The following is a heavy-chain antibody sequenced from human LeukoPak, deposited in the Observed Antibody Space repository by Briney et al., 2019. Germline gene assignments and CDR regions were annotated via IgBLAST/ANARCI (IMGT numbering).Heavy chain of an antibody. D-gene: IGHD4/OR15-4a*01. V-gene: IGHV4-4*07. CDR3: ARVGRDLIYGDYYYYYGMDV. Sequence: SETLSLTCTVSGGSISNYYWSWIRQPAGKGLEWIGRIYTSGSTNYNPSLKSRVTMSVDTSKNQFSLKLSSVTAADTAVYYCARVGRDLIYGDYYYYYGMDVWGQGTTVTVSS. CDR2: IYTSGST. J-gene: IGHJ6*02. CDR1: GGSISNYY.